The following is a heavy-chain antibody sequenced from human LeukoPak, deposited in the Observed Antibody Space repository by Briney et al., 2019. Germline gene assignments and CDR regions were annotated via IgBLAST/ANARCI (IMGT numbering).Heavy chain of an antibody. CDR2: IKSKSDGGTT. D-gene: IGHD3-10*01. CDR1: GFTFSNAW. Sequence: GGSLRLSCAASGFTFSNAWMSWVRQAPGKGLEWVGRIKSKSDGGTTEYAGKVKGRFTISRDYSKNTLYLQMNSLKTEDTAVYYCTTDLYGSGSYLYYFDYWGQGTLVTVSS. CDR3: TTDLYGSGSYLYYFDY. J-gene: IGHJ4*02. V-gene: IGHV3-15*01.